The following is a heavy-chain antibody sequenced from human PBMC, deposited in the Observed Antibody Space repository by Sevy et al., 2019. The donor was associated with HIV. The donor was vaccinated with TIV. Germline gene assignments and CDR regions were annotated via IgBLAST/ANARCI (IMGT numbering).Heavy chain of an antibody. D-gene: IGHD2-21*02. J-gene: IGHJ6*02. CDR1: GFTFSSYS. Sequence: GGSLRLSCAASGFTFSSYSMNWVRQAPGKGLEWVSSISSSSSYIYYADSVKGRFTISRDNAKNSLYLQMNSLRAEDTAVYYCGRHQGSVVVTAILVGGYYYYGMDVWGQGTTVTVSS. CDR3: GRHQGSVVVTAILVGGYYYYGMDV. V-gene: IGHV3-21*01. CDR2: ISSSSSYI.